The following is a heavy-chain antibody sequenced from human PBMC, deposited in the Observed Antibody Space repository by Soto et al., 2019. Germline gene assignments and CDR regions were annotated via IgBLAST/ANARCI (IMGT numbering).Heavy chain of an antibody. CDR2: ISYDGSNK. J-gene: IGHJ3*02. CDR3: AKDEVWAAAGSFSFDI. Sequence: GGSLRLSCAASGFTFSSYGMHWVRQAPGKGLEWVAVISYDGSNKYYADSVKGRFTISRDNSKNTLYLQMNSLRAEDTAVYYCAKDEVWAAAGSFSFDIWGQGTMVTVSS. D-gene: IGHD6-13*01. CDR1: GFTFSSYG. V-gene: IGHV3-30*18.